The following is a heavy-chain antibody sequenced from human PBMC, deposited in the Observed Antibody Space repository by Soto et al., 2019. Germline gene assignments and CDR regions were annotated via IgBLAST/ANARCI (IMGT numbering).Heavy chain of an antibody. Sequence: QVQLQESGPGLVKPSQTLSLTCTVSGGSISSGGYYWSWIRQHPGKGLEWIGYIYYSGSTYYNPALKSQVTISVDTSKNQFSLKLSSVTAADTAAYYCARGRSVAQGLDDWGQGTLVTVSS. V-gene: IGHV4-31*01. J-gene: IGHJ4*02. CDR2: IYYSGST. CDR3: ARGRSVAQGLDD. CDR1: GGSISSGGYY.